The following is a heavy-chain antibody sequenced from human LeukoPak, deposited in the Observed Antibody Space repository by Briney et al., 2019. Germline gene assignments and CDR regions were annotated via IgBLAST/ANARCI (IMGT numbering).Heavy chain of an antibody. Sequence: SETLSLTCTVSGGSISSYYWSWIRQPAGKGLEWIGRIYTSGSTNYNPSLKSRVTISVDKSKNQFSLKLSSVTAADTAVYYCARDSVVAGNKRAFDYWGQGTLVTVSS. CDR1: GGSISSYY. J-gene: IGHJ4*02. D-gene: IGHD6-19*01. CDR3: ARDSVVAGNKRAFDY. CDR2: IYTSGST. V-gene: IGHV4-4*07.